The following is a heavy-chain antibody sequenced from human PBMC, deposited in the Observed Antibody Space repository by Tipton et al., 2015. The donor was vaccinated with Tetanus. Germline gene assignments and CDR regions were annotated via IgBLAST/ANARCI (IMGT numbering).Heavy chain of an antibody. V-gene: IGHV4-39*07. D-gene: IGHD3-10*01. CDR1: GDSISSSRYY. J-gene: IGHJ4*02. CDR2: INHSGST. Sequence: TLSLTCTVTGDSISSSRYYWGWVRQAPGMGLEWIGEINHSGSTNYNPSLKSRVTISVDTSKNQFSLKLSSVTAADTAVYYCASSLWFGELSYYFDYWGQGTLVTVSS. CDR3: ASSLWFGELSYYFDY.